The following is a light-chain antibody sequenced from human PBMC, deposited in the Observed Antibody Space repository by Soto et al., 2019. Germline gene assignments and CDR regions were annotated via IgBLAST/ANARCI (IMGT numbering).Light chain of an antibody. CDR1: ISDVGGYNY. CDR2: DVS. J-gene: IGLJ1*01. V-gene: IGLV2-14*01. CDR3: SSYTSSSTSYV. Sequence: QSALTQPASVSGSPGQSITISCTGTISDVGGYNYVSWYQQHPGKAPKLMIYDVSNRPSGVSNRFSGSKSGNTASLTISGLQAEDEADYYCSSYTSSSTSYVFGTGTKLTVL.